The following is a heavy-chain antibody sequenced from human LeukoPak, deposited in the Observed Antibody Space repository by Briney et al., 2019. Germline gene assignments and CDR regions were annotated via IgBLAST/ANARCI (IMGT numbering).Heavy chain of an antibody. CDR2: IYYSGST. Sequence: SSETLSLTCTVSGGSISSYYWSWIRQPPGKGLEWIGYIYYSGSTNYNPSLKSRVTISVDTSKNQFSLKLTSVSAADTAVYYCATGDTYIDYWGQGTLVTVSS. CDR1: GGSISSYY. D-gene: IGHD5-18*01. J-gene: IGHJ4*02. CDR3: ATGDTYIDY. V-gene: IGHV4-59*01.